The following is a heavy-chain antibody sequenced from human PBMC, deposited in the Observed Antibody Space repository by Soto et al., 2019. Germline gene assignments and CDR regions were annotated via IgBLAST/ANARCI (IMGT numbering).Heavy chain of an antibody. D-gene: IGHD3-16*01. CDR1: GYPFTSYD. V-gene: IGHV1-8*01. CDR3: ARNRLGNYDYIWGSFYYMDV. J-gene: IGHJ6*03. Sequence: ASVKVSCKASGYPFTSYDINWVRQATGQGLEWMGWMNPNSGNTGYAQKFQGRVTMTRNTSISTAYMELSSLRSEDTAVYYCARNRLGNYDYIWGSFYYMDVWGKGTTVTVSS. CDR2: MNPNSGNT.